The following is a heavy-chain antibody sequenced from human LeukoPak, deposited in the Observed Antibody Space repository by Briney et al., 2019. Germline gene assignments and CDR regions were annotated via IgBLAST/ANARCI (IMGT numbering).Heavy chain of an antibody. D-gene: IGHD4-11*01. CDR2: ISGSGGST. CDR3: AKGRRKYSNYASFDY. J-gene: IGHJ4*02. CDR1: GFTFGAYT. Sequence: GGSLRLSCAASGFTFGAYTMNWVRQAPGKGLEWVSAISGSGGSTYYADSVKGRFTISRDNSKNTLYLQMNSLRAEDTAVYYCAKGRRKYSNYASFDYWGQGTLVTVSS. V-gene: IGHV3-23*01.